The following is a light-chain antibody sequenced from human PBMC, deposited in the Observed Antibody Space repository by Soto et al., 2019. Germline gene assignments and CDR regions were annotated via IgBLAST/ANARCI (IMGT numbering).Light chain of an antibody. CDR2: AAS. CDR3: QQANSFPFT. CDR1: QDVSNW. Sequence: DIQMTQSPSSVSASVGDRVTITCRASQDVSNWLAWFQQKPGKSPKFLIYAASSLQAGVPSRFSRSASGTDFTLTLSSLQPDYFATYYCQQANSFPFTFGGGTKVEIK. V-gene: IGKV1-12*01. J-gene: IGKJ4*01.